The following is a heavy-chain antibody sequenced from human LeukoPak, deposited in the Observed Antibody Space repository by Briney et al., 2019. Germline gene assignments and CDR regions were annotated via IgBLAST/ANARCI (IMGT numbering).Heavy chain of an antibody. CDR3: ARGPAKDRRWEY. CDR1: GGSFSGYY. Sequence: PSETLSLTCAVYGGSFSGYYWSWIRQPPGKGLEWIGEINHSGSANYNPSLKSRVTISVDRSKNQFSLKLSSVTAADTAVYYCARGPAKDRRWEYWGQGTLVTDSS. V-gene: IGHV4-34*01. CDR2: INHSGSA. D-gene: IGHD1-26*01. J-gene: IGHJ4*02.